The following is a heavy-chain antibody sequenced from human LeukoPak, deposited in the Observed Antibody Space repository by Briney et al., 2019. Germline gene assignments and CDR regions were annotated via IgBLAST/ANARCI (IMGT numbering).Heavy chain of an antibody. D-gene: IGHD3-9*01. CDR1: GYTFTSYG. CDR3: ARDLDDILTGYRERAGSDAFDI. V-gene: IGHV1-18*01. J-gene: IGHJ3*02. CDR2: ISAYNGNT. Sequence: GSVKVSCTASGYTFTSYGISCVRQAPGQGLEWMGWISAYNGNTNYAQKLQGRVTMTTDTSTSTAYMELRSLRSDDTAVYYCARDLDDILTGYRERAGSDAFDIWGQGTMVTVSS.